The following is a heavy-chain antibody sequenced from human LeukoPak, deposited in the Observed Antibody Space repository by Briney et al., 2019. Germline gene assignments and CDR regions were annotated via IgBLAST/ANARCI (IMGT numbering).Heavy chain of an antibody. CDR1: GGSISSGGYS. D-gene: IGHD2/OR15-2a*01. CDR3: ARDGEYTAFDI. J-gene: IGHJ3*02. V-gene: IGHV4-30-2*01. Sequence: SETLSLTCAVSGGSISSGGYSWSWIRQPPGKGLEWIGYIYHSGSTYYNPSLKSRVTISVDRSKNQFSLKLSSVTAADTAVYYCARDGEYTAFDIWGQGTMVTVSS. CDR2: IYHSGST.